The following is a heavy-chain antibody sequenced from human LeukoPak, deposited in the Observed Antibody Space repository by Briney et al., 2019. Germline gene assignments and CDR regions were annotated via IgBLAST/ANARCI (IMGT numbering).Heavy chain of an antibody. V-gene: IGHV4-61*02. CDR3: ARDTDIRPYSGSYFDY. CDR1: GGSISSGSYY. CDR2: IYTSGST. J-gene: IGHJ4*02. Sequence: SETLSLTCTVSGGSISSGSYYWSWIRPPAGKGLEWIGRIYTSGSTNYNPSLKSRVTISVDTSKNQCSLKLSSVTAADTAVYYCARDTDIRPYSGSYFDYWGQGTLVTVSS. D-gene: IGHD1-26*01.